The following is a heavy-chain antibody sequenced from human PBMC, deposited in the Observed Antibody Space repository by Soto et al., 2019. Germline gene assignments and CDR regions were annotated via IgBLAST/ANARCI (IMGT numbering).Heavy chain of an antibody. CDR3: ARRERYYGSPGWFDP. Sequence: SETLSLTCSVSGASINNFAYYWGWIRQPPGKGLEWIGTVYYNENTYYNPSLKSRVAISVDTAKNQFSLNLRLVTAADTAIYFCARRERYYGSPGWFDPWGQGTLVTVSS. D-gene: IGHD3-10*01. J-gene: IGHJ5*01. CDR1: GASINNFAYY. V-gene: IGHV4-39*01. CDR2: VYYNENT.